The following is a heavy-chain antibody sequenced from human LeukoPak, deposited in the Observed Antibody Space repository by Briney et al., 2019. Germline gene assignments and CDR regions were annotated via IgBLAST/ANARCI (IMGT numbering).Heavy chain of an antibody. V-gene: IGHV5-51*01. D-gene: IGHD2-15*01. CDR3: TMGGYCSGGGCPFFYY. CDR2: MYPGDFDT. CDR1: GDRFASYW. Sequence: GESLKISCKGSGDRFASYWIGWVRQMPGKGLEWLGIMYPGDFDTRYSPSLQGQVTISVDKSISTAYLRWSSLKASDTAMYYCTMGGYCSGGGCPFFYYWGQGTLVTVSS. J-gene: IGHJ4*02.